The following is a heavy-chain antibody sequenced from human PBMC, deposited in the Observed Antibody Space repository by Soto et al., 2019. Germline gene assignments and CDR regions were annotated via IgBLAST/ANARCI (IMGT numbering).Heavy chain of an antibody. V-gene: IGHV4-39*01. D-gene: IGHD2-8*01. CDR1: GGSTSSSSNY. CDR3: ARHVASCVNGVGYTRWFDP. Sequence: SETLSLPCTVSGGSTSSSSNYWGWIRQPPGKGLEWIGRIYYNGSTYYNPSLKSRITISVDTPKNQSPRRLSSVTAADTAVYYCARHVASCVNGVGYTRWFDPGGKGALVTVSS. CDR2: IYYNGST. J-gene: IGHJ5*02.